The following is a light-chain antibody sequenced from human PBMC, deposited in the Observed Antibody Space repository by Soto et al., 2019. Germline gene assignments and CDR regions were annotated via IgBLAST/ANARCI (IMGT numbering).Light chain of an antibody. CDR2: QDN. V-gene: IGLV3-1*01. J-gene: IGLJ1*01. CDR3: QVLDTRTSAV. CDR1: NLGNKY. Sequence: SYELTQPPSVSVSPGQTANITCSGDNLGNKYTYWYQQRPGQSLILVMYQDNKRPTGVPERFSGANSGNSATLTISGTQAADEADYFCQVLDTRTSAVYGPGTKVTVL.